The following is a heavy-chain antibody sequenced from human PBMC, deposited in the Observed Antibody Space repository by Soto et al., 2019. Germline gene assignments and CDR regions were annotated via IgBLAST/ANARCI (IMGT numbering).Heavy chain of an antibody. CDR1: GGSFSGYY. V-gene: IGHV4-34*01. Sequence: PSETLSLTCAVYGGSFSGYYWSWIRQPPGKGLEWIGEINHSGSTNYNPSLKSRVTISVDTSKNQFSLKLSSVTAADTAVYYCARSNYYGSGSYYTGLRYWGQGTLVTVSS. CDR2: INHSGST. D-gene: IGHD3-10*01. J-gene: IGHJ4*02. CDR3: ARSNYYGSGSYYTGLRY.